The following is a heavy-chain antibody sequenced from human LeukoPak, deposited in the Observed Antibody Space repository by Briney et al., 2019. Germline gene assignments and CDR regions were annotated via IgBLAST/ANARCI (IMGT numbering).Heavy chain of an antibody. CDR2: INPNSGGT. CDR1: GYTFTGYY. Sequence: ASVKVSCKASGYTFTGYYMHWVRQAPGQGLEWMGWINPNSGGTNYAQKFQGWVTMTRDTSISTAYMELSRLRSDDTAVYYCARTLAVAGMDPVHYGMDVWGQGTTVTVSS. V-gene: IGHV1-2*04. CDR3: ARTLAVAGMDPVHYGMDV. D-gene: IGHD6-19*01. J-gene: IGHJ6*02.